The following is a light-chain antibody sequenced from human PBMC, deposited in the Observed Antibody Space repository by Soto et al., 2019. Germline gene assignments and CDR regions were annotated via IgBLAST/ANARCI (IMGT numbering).Light chain of an antibody. J-gene: IGLJ3*02. Sequence: QSALTQPASVSGSPGQSITISCTGTSSDVGTYNYVSWYQHRPGKAPKLMIYDVSYRPSGVSNRFSGSKSANTASLTISGLQAEEGADYYCSSYTTSNTQVFGGGTKLTVL. V-gene: IGLV2-14*01. CDR2: DVS. CDR3: SSYTTSNTQV. CDR1: SSDVGTYNY.